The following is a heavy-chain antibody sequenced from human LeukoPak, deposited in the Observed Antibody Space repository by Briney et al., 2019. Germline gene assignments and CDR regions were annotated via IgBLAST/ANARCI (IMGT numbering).Heavy chain of an antibody. V-gene: IGHV4-31*03. CDR2: IYYSGST. Sequence: SQTLSLTCTVSGGSISCGGYYWSWIRQHPGKGLEWIGYIYYSGSTYYNPSLKSRVIISVDTSKNQFSLKLSSVTAADTAVYYCARDLGYDSSGFDYWGQGTLVTVSS. D-gene: IGHD3-22*01. CDR1: GGSISCGGYY. J-gene: IGHJ4*02. CDR3: ARDLGYDSSGFDY.